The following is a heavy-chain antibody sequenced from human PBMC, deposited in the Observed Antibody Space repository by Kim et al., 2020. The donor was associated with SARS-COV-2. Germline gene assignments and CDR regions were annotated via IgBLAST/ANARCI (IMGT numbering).Heavy chain of an antibody. CDR1: GGSISSSSYY. V-gene: IGHV4-39*01. D-gene: IGHD6-13*01. CDR2: IYYSGST. Sequence: SETLSLTCTVSGGSISSSSYYWGWIRQPPGKGLEWIGSIYYSGSTYYNPSLKSRVTISVDTSKNQFSLKLSSVTAADTAVYYCATAPGYSSSWYWGGPKDYWGQGTLVTVSS. J-gene: IGHJ4*02. CDR3: ATAPGYSSSWYWGGPKDY.